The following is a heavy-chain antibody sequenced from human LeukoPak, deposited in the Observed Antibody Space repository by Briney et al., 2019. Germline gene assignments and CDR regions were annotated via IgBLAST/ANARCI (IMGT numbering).Heavy chain of an antibody. Sequence: TSETLLLTCTVSGGSISCYYWSLIQQPPGKLLERIGYIYYSGSTNNNPSLKSRVTTSVDTSNNHSLLQLTFTTAADTAVYYRGSTNYNHSLKSRGTISVDTSKTQFSLKLSSVTAAETAVYYCARHWGAAMVGYYYYMDVWGKGTTVTVSS. J-gene: IGHJ6*03. CDR1: GGSISCYY. CDR3: GSTNYNHSLKSRGTISVDTSKTQFSLKLSSVTAAETAVYYCARHWGAAMVGYYYYMDV. V-gene: IGHV4-59*08. D-gene: IGHD3-10*01. CDR2: IYYSGST.